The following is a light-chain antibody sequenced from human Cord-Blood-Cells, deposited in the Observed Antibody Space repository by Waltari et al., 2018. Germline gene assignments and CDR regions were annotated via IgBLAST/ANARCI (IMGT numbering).Light chain of an antibody. CDR1: QSVLYSSNNKNY. V-gene: IGKV4-1*01. CDR2: WAS. J-gene: IGKJ5*01. Sequence: DIVMSQCRDPLSACLGVRGTISCNSSQSVLYSSNNKNYLAWYQQKPGQPPKLLIYWASTRESGVPDRFSGSGSGTDFTLTISSLQAEDVAVYYCQQYYSTPITFGQGTRLEIK. CDR3: QQYYSTPIT.